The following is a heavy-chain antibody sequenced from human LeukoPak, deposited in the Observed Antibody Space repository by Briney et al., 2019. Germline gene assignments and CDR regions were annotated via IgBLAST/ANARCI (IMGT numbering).Heavy chain of an antibody. CDR2: INRDGSEK. Sequence: GGSLRLSCAASGFTFSSYWMTWVRQAPGKGLEWVANINRDGSEKNYVDSVKGRFTVSRDNAENSLYLQMNSLRVEDTAVYYCAREHYFYHMDGWGEGTTVTVSS. J-gene: IGHJ6*03. CDR3: AREHYFYHMDG. CDR1: GFTFSSYW. V-gene: IGHV3-7*01.